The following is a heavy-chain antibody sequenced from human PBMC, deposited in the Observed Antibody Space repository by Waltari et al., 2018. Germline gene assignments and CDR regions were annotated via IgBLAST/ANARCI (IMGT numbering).Heavy chain of an antibody. Sequence: QVQLVQSGAEVKKPGASVKVSCKASGYTFTSYGISWVRQAPGQGLEWMGWISAYNGNTNYAQKLQGRVTMTTDTSTSTAYMELRSLRSDDTAVYYCARAFNTTMAPYYYYYYMDVWGKGTTVTISS. CDR3: ARAFNTTMAPYYYYYYMDV. J-gene: IGHJ6*03. D-gene: IGHD5-18*01. CDR2: ISAYNGNT. V-gene: IGHV1-18*01. CDR1: GYTFTSYG.